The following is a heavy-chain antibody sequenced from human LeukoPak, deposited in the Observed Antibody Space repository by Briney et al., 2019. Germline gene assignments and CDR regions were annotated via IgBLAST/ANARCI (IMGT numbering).Heavy chain of an antibody. CDR2: ISSSSSYI. CDR3: ARGVHCGGDCYLPGYYYMDV. V-gene: IGHV3-21*01. D-gene: IGHD2-21*02. Sequence: GESLRLSCAASGFTFSSYSMNWVRQAPGKGLEWVSSISSSSSYIYYADSVKGRFTISRDNAKNSLYLQMNSLRAEDTAVYYCARGVHCGGDCYLPGYYYMDVWGKGTTVTVSS. CDR1: GFTFSSYS. J-gene: IGHJ6*03.